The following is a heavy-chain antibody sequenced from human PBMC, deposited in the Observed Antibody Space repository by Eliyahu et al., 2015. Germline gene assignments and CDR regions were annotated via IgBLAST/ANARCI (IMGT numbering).Heavy chain of an antibody. Sequence: EVQLVESGGGLVQPGGSLRLSCVASGFTFSDYYIDWVRQAPGKGLGWVGRGRNKARSYTTEYAAPVKGRFTVLRDDSKNSLFLQMNSLRTEDTAVYYCVRGGNSGTPFDYWGQGTLVTVSS. V-gene: IGHV3-72*01. CDR2: GRNKARSYTT. J-gene: IGHJ4*02. D-gene: IGHD1-26*01. CDR1: GFTFSDYY. CDR3: VRGGNSGTPFDY.